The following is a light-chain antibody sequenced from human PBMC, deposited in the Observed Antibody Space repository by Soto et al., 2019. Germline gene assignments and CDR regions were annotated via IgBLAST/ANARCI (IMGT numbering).Light chain of an antibody. V-gene: IGLV2-14*03. CDR3: TSWTTSTTMI. J-gene: IGLJ2*01. Sequence: QSALTQPASVSGSPGQSITISCTGTSSDIDAYNFVSWYQQHPGKAPKLMLYDVNIRPSGVSNRFSGSKSGNTASLTISGLQAEDEADYYYTSWTTSTTMIFGGGTKVTVL. CDR2: DVN. CDR1: SSDIDAYNF.